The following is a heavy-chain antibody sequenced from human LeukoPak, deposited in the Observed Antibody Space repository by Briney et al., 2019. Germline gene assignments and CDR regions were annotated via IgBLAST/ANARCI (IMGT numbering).Heavy chain of an antibody. J-gene: IGHJ5*02. Sequence: GGSLRLSCAASGFTVSSNYMSWVRQAPGKGPEWVSVIYSGGSTYYVDSVKGRFTISRDNSKNTLYLQMNSLRAEDTAVYYCAKDYFDSHDYGDYDSWGQGTLVTVSS. D-gene: IGHD4-17*01. CDR1: GFTVSSNY. V-gene: IGHV3-53*01. CDR3: AKDYFDSHDYGDYDS. CDR2: IYSGGST.